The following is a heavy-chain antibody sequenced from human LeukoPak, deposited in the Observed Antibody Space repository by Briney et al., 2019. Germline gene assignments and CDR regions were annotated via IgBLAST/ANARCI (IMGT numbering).Heavy chain of an antibody. CDR3: ASWWLRPGRHYYYHYGMDV. V-gene: IGHV1-69*13. CDR1: GGTFISYA. CDR2: IIPIFGTA. D-gene: IGHD5-12*01. J-gene: IGHJ6*04. Sequence: SVKVSCKASGGTFISYAISWVRQAPGQGLEWMGGIIPIFGTANYAQKFQGRVTITADESTSTAYMELSSLRSEDTAVYYCASWWLRPGRHYYYHYGMDVWGKGTTVTVSS.